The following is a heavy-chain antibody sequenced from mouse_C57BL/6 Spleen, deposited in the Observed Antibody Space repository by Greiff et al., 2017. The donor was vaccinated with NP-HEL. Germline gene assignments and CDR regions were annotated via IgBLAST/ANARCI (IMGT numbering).Heavy chain of an antibody. Sequence: QVQLKQSGAELVKPGASVKLSCKASGYTFTSYWMHWVKQRPGRGLEWIGRIDPNSGGTKYNEKFKSKATLTVDKPSSTAYMQLSSLTSEDSAVYYCASAWAYESDYGAMDYWGQGTSVTVSS. CDR3: ASAWAYESDYGAMDY. CDR1: GYTFTSYW. D-gene: IGHD2-5*01. CDR2: IDPNSGGT. J-gene: IGHJ4*01. V-gene: IGHV1-72*01.